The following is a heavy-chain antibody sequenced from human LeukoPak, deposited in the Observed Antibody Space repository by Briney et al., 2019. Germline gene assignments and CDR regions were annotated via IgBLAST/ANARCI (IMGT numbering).Heavy chain of an antibody. V-gene: IGHV3-15*07. CDR2: IASKTDGGAT. J-gene: IGHJ4*02. Sequence: GGSLRPSCSASGLTVTNAWMNWVRQAPGEGLDWVGRIASKTDGGATDYAAPVKGRFTISRDDSKNTLNLQMNSLKTEDTAVYYCTTGIRGDWGQGTLVTVSS. CDR3: TTGIRGD. D-gene: IGHD3-10*01. CDR1: GLTVTNAW.